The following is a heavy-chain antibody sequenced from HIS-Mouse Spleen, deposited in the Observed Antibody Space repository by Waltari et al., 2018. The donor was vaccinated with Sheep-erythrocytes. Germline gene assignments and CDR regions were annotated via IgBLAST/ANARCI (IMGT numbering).Heavy chain of an antibody. CDR1: GFTVSSNY. CDR2: SDSGGSR. J-gene: IGHJ3*02. CDR3: ARGHPDYGDYDAFDI. Sequence: EVQLVESGGGLIQPGGSLRLSCAASGFTVSSNYMSWVRQAPGKGLGGVSGSDSGGSRYYADSGKGRFTISRDKSKNTLYLQMNSLRAEDTAVYYCARGHPDYGDYDAFDIWGQGTMVTVSS. V-gene: IGHV3-53*01. D-gene: IGHD4-17*01.